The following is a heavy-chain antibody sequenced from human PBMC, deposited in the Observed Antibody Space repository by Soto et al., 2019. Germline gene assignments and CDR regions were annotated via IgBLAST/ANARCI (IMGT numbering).Heavy chain of an antibody. CDR2: ISYDGSNK. CDR3: AGGSVEYYVWVSYPFW. CDR1: GFTFSSYA. D-gene: IGHD3-16*01. Sequence: QVQLVESGGGVVQPGRSLRLSCAASGFTFSSYAMHWVRQAPGKGLEWVAVISYDGSNKYYADSVKGRFTISRDNSKNILYVLMNSLRAEHTAVYYCAGGSVEYYVWVSYPFWWGQGPLVTVSS. V-gene: IGHV3-30-3*01. J-gene: IGHJ4*02.